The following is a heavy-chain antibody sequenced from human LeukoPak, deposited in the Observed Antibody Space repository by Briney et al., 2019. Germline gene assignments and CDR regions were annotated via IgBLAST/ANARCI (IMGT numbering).Heavy chain of an antibody. CDR3: ARESGAPYYDSAYYFDY. J-gene: IGHJ4*02. V-gene: IGHV1-69*13. CDR1: GGTFSSYA. CDR2: IIPIFGTA. Sequence: ASVKVSCKASGGTFSSYAISWVRQAPGQGLEWMGGIIPIFGTANYAQKFQGRVTITADESTSTAYMELSSLRSEDTAVYYCARESGAPYYDSAYYFDYWGQGTLVTVSS. D-gene: IGHD3-22*01.